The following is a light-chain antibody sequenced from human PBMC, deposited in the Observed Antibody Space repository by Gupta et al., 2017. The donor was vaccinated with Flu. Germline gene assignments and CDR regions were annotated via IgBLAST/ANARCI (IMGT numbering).Light chain of an antibody. CDR1: QSVSSN. Sequence: EIVMTQSPATLSVSPGERATLSCRASQSVSSNLAWYQQKPGQAPRLLIYGASTRATGIPARVSGSGSGTEFTLTISSLQSEDFAVYYCQQYNNWPRSFGQWTKLEIK. V-gene: IGKV3-15*01. CDR3: QQYNNWPRS. J-gene: IGKJ2*04. CDR2: GAS.